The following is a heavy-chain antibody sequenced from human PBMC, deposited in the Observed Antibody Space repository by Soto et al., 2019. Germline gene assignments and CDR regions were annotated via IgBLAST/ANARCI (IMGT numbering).Heavy chain of an antibody. CDR3: ARDPYCSSTNCYRQTAYYVGD. V-gene: IGHV4-31*03. D-gene: IGHD2-2*01. Sequence: QVQLQESGPGLVKPSQTLSLTCTVSGGSISSGGYYWSWIRQHPGKGLEWIGYIYYSGSTYYNPSLKSRVTISVDTSKNQFSLKLSSVTAADTAVYYCARDPYCSSTNCYRQTAYYVGDWGQGTLVTVSS. CDR2: IYYSGST. CDR1: GGSISSGGYY. J-gene: IGHJ4*02.